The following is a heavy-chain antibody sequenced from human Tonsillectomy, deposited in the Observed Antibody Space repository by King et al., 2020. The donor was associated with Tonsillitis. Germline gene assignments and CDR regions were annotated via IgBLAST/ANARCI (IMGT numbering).Heavy chain of an antibody. V-gene: IGHV3-23*04. J-gene: IGHJ3*02. CDR1: GFTFSSYA. CDR2: IRGSGCST. Sequence: VQLVESGGGLVQPGGSLGLSWAASGFTFSSYAISWGRQAPGKGREWVSAIRGSGCSTYDADSVKGRFTTPRDNSKNTLYLQMNSLRAEDTAVYYCAKDKKGIGKAFDIWGQGTMVTVSS. CDR3: AKDKKGIGKAFDI.